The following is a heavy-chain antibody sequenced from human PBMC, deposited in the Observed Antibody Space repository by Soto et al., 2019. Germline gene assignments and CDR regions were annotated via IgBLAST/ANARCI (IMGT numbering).Heavy chain of an antibody. CDR1: GFSLSTSGVG. Sequence: SGPTLVNPTQTLTLTCTFSGFSLSTSGVGVGWIRQPPGKALEWLGIIYWDDDKRYRPSLKSRLTITKDTSKNQVVLTMTNMDPVDTATYYCIQSRCGGDCLQSYASYYYYGMDVWGQGTTVTVSS. CDR3: IQSRCGGDCLQSYASYYYYGMDV. J-gene: IGHJ6*02. V-gene: IGHV2-5*02. CDR2: IYWDDDK. D-gene: IGHD2-21*02.